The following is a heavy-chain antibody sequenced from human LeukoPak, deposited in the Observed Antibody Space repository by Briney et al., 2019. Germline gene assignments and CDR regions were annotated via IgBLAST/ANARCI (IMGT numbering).Heavy chain of an antibody. V-gene: IGHV3-30*18. CDR2: ISYDGSNK. Sequence: GGSLRLSCAASGFTFSSYGMHWVRQAPGKGLEWVAVISYDGSNKYYADSVKGRFTISRDNSKNTLYLQMNSLRAEDTAVYYCAKDRITYCSSTSCPIDYWGQGTLVTVSS. D-gene: IGHD2-2*01. J-gene: IGHJ4*02. CDR3: AKDRITYCSSTSCPIDY. CDR1: GFTFSSYG.